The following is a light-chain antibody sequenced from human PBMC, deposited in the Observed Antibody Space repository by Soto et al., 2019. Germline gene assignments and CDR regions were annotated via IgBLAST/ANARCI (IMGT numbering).Light chain of an antibody. V-gene: IGLV2-11*01. CDR2: DVN. J-gene: IGLJ1*01. Sequence: QSALTQPRSVSGSPGQSVTISCTGASSDVGGYNYVSWYQRHPGEAPKLLIYDVNKRPSGVPDRFSGSKSGNTASLTISGLQAEDEADYYYCSYAGNSYVFGTGTKLTVL. CDR3: CSYAGNSYV. CDR1: SSDVGGYNY.